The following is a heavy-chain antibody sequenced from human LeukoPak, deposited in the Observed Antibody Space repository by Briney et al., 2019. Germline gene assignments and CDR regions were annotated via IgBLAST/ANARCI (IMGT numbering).Heavy chain of an antibody. CDR1: GGSISSSSYY. D-gene: IGHD6-13*01. CDR3: ARLHSSSWYGRWFDP. J-gene: IGHJ5*02. CDR2: IYYSGST. V-gene: IGHV4-39*01. Sequence: SETLSLTCTVSGGSISSSSYYWGWIRQPPGKGLEWIGSIYYSGSTYYNPSLKSRVTISVDTSKNQFSLKLSSVTAADTAVYYCARLHSSSWYGRWFDPWGQGTLVTVSS.